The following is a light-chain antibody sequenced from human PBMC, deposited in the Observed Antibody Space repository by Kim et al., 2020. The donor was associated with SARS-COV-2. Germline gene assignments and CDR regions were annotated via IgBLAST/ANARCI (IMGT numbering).Light chain of an antibody. J-gene: IGKJ4*01. CDR3: QHSYNSPVT. Sequence: ASVGDRVTITCRASQSITNVLDWYQHKPGKPPTLLIYAASSLQSGIPSRFSGSGSGTEFTLTISSLQPEDFATYYCQHSYNSPVTFGEGTRLDIK. CDR2: AAS. CDR1: QSITNV. V-gene: IGKV1-39*01.